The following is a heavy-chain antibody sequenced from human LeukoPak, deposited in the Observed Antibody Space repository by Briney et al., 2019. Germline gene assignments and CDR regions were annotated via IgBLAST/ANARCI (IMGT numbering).Heavy chain of an antibody. D-gene: IGHD2-15*01. V-gene: IGHV4-59*01. CDR2: IYNSGGT. J-gene: IGHJ4*02. CDR1: GGSFSSFY. Sequence: PSETLSLTCVVSGGSFSSFYWNWIRQPPGKGLEWIGYIYNSGGTNYNPSLASRVTMSVDSSRKQISLELTSVTAADTATYFCAGEEVSGYSGHWGQGTLVTVSS. CDR3: AGEEVSGYSGH.